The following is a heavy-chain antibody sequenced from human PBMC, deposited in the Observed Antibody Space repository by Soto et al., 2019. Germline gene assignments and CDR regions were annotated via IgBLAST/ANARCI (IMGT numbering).Heavy chain of an antibody. CDR3: AKAGGMAQHICYYYYGMDV. J-gene: IGHJ6*02. V-gene: IGHV3-30*18. D-gene: IGHD6-13*01. Sequence: QVQLVESGGGVVQPGRSLRLSCAASGFTFSSYGMHWVRQAPGKGLEWVAVISYDGSNKYYADSVKGRFTISRDNSKNTLYLQMNSLRAEDTAVYYCAKAGGMAQHICYYYYGMDVWGQGTTVTVSS. CDR1: GFTFSSYG. CDR2: ISYDGSNK.